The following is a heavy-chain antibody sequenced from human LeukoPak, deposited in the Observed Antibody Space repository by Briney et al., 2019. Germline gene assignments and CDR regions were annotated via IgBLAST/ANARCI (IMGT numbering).Heavy chain of an antibody. CDR3: ARGGQGQWLRY. V-gene: IGHV4-38-2*02. J-gene: IGHJ4*02. CDR1: GYSISSGYY. CDR2: IYHSGST. D-gene: IGHD6-19*01. Sequence: ASETLSLTCTVSGYSISSGYYWGWIRQPPGKGLEWIGSIYHSGSTYYNPSLKSRVTISVDTSKNQFSLKLSSVTAADTAVYYCARGGQGQWLRYWGQGTLVTVSS.